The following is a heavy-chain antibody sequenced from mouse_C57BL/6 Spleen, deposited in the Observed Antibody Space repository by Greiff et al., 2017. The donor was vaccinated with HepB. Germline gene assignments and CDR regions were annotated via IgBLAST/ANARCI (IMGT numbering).Heavy chain of an antibody. J-gene: IGHJ2*01. Sequence: VQLQQSGAELARPGASVKMSCKASGYTFTSYTMHWVKQRPGQGLEWIGYINPSSGYTKYNQKFKDKATLTADKSSSTAYMQLSSLTSEDSAVYYCAKSYDGPYFDYWGQGTTLTVSS. CDR2: INPSSGYT. CDR3: AKSYDGPYFDY. V-gene: IGHV1-4*01. CDR1: GYTFTSYT. D-gene: IGHD2-3*01.